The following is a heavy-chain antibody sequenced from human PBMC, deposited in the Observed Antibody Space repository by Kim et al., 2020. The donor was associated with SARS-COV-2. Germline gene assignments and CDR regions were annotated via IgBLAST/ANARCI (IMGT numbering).Heavy chain of an antibody. D-gene: IGHD3-3*01. V-gene: IGHV3-11*01. CDR3: ASPILFLYASDY. CDR1: GFTFSDYY. J-gene: IGHJ4*02. Sequence: GGSLRLSCAASGFTFSDYYMSWIRQAPGKGLEWVSYISSSGSTIYYADSVKGRFTISRDNAKNSLYLQMNSLRAEDTAVYYCASPILFLYASDYWGQGTLVTVSS. CDR2: ISSSGSTI.